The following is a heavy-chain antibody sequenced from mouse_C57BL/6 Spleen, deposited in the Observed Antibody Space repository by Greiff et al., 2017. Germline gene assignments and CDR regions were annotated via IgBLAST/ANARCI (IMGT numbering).Heavy chain of an antibody. CDR2: FYPGSGSI. CDR1: GYTFTEYT. V-gene: IGHV1-62-2*01. J-gene: IGHJ2*01. D-gene: IGHD3-2*02. CDR3: ARHEEGSSGYDGYYFDY. Sequence: QVHVKQSGAELVKPGASVKLSCKASGYTFTEYTIHWVKQRSGQGLEWIGWFYPGSGSIKYNEKFKDKATLTADKSSSTVYMELSRLTSEDSAVYFCARHEEGSSGYDGYYFDYWGQGTTLTVSS.